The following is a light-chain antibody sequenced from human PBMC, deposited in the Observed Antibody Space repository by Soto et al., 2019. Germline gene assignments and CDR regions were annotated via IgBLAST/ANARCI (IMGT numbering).Light chain of an antibody. CDR2: DVN. CDR3: TSWTTSTTMI. J-gene: IGLJ2*01. Sequence: QSALTQPASVSGSPGQSITISCTGTSSDIGAYNFGSWYQQHPGKAPKLMLYDVNIRPSGVSNRFSGSKSGNTASLTISGLQAEDEADYYFTSWTTSTTMIFGGGTKLTVL. V-gene: IGLV2-14*03. CDR1: SSDIGAYNF.